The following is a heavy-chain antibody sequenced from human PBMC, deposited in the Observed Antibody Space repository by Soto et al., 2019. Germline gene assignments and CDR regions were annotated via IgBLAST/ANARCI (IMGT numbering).Heavy chain of an antibody. D-gene: IGHD2-15*01. J-gene: IGHJ6*03. Sequence: EVQLVESGGGLVQPGGSLKLSCAASGFTFSDSAMHWVRQASGKGLEWVGRIRSKPNTDATAYAASVKGRFTIPRDDSKSTAYLQMNRLKAEDTAVYYCTRHVDCSGGSCYSGYYYYMDVWGKGTTVTVSS. CDR2: IRSKPNTDAT. V-gene: IGHV3-73*01. CDR1: GFTFSDSA. CDR3: TRHVDCSGGSCYSGYYYYMDV.